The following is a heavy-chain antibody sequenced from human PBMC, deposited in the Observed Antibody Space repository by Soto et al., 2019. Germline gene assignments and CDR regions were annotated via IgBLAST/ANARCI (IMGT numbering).Heavy chain of an antibody. CDR2: IYYSGGT. J-gene: IGHJ4*02. Sequence: SETLSLTCTVSGDSLSSYYWGWIRRSPGRGLEWIGFIYYSGGTTNYNPSLKSRVTISVDTSRSQFSLKLSSVTAADTAVYYCARMSYDFWSVYLDYWGQGILVTVSS. CDR1: GDSLSSYY. D-gene: IGHD3-3*01. V-gene: IGHV4-59*08. CDR3: ARMSYDFWSVYLDY.